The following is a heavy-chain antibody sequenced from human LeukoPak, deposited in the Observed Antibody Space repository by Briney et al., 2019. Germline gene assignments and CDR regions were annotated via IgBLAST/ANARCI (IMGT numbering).Heavy chain of an antibody. Sequence: SETLSLTCTVSGDSISSYYWSWIRQPPGKGLEWIGYIYYIGSTNYNPSLKSRVTISVDTSKKQFSLRLSSVTAADTAVYYCARHTDWADAFDIWGQGTMVTVSS. CDR1: GDSISSYY. V-gene: IGHV4-59*08. CDR2: IYYIGST. D-gene: IGHD3-9*01. CDR3: ARHTDWADAFDI. J-gene: IGHJ3*02.